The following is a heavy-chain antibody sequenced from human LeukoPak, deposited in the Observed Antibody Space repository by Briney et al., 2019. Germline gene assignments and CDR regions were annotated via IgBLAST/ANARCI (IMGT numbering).Heavy chain of an antibody. D-gene: IGHD1-26*01. CDR1: GGSISSDGYY. Sequence: SETLSLTCTVSGGSISSDGYYWSWIRQHPGEGLEWIGYMYYIGSPLYNPSLKSRVTISVDTSKNQFSLKLTSVTAADTAVYYCARDSGSFFVDFWGQGTLVTVSS. CDR3: ARDSGSFFVDF. V-gene: IGHV4-31*03. CDR2: MYYIGSP. J-gene: IGHJ4*02.